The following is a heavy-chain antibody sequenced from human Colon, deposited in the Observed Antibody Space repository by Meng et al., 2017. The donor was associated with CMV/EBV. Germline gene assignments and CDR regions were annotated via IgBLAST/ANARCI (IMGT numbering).Heavy chain of an antibody. CDR3: ARDPSGSRVPFDY. CDR1: GYTFSDYH. D-gene: IGHD1-26*01. Sequence: QVQWLQSGAEGKKPGASVKVSCKTSGYTFSDYHIHWVRQAPGQGLEWMGWINSNSGATDYAQKFQGRFTMTRDTSITTVYMEPSSLRSDDTAVYYCARDPSGSRVPFDYWGQGSLVTVSS. V-gene: IGHV1-2*02. J-gene: IGHJ4*02. CDR2: INSNSGAT.